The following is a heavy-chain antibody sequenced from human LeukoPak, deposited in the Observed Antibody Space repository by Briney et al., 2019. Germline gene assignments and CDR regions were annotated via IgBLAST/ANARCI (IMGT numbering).Heavy chain of an antibody. V-gene: IGHV4-34*01. CDR2: INHSGST. CDR1: GGSFSGYY. J-gene: IGHJ4*02. CDR3: ARDLRRLGYCSGGSCYSPYYFDY. Sequence: SETLSLTCAVYGGSFSGYYWSWICQPPGKGLEWIGEINHSGSTNYNPSLKSRVTISVDTSKNQFSLKLSSVTAADTAVYYCARDLRRLGYCSGGSCYSPYYFDYWGQGTLVTVSS. D-gene: IGHD2-15*01.